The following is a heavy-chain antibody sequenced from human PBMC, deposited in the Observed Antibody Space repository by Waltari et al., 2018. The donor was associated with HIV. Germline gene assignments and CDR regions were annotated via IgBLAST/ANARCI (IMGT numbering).Heavy chain of an antibody. J-gene: IGHJ5*02. Sequence: QVQLVQSGAEVKKPGASVTVSCKASGYTVTDYYVHWVRQAPGQRLEWMGWINPKSGGRKFAQKFQGRVTMTWDTSITTAYMELHRLRSDDTAVYYCARRSWDLWGQGTLLTVSS. CDR1: GYTVTDYY. CDR3: ARRSWDL. V-gene: IGHV1-2*02. CDR2: INPKSGGR.